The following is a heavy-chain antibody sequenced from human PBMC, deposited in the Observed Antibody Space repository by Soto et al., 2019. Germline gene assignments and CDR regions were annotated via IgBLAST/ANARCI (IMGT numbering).Heavy chain of an antibody. V-gene: IGHV5-51*01. CDR1: GYTFTNYW. CDR3: AMQYGETGGPKDEGNHALDL. J-gene: IGHJ6*02. Sequence: PGESLKISCKGSGYTFTNYWIVWVRQVPGKGLEWLGIINPADSHTSYSPSFQGHVTVSADKSIKTAYLQWSSLRASDSAMYYCAMQYGETGGPKDEGNHALDLWGQGTTVTVSS. D-gene: IGHD3-10*01. CDR2: INPADSHT.